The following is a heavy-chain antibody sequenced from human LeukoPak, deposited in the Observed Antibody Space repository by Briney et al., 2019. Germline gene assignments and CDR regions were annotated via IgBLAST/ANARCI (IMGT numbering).Heavy chain of an antibody. Sequence: PAGSLRLSCAASGFTFSSYGMHWVRQAPRKGLEWVAVIWYDGSNKYYADSVKGRFTISRDNSKNTLYLQMNSLRAEDTAVYYCARDGGEGAAAGFDYWGQGTLVTVSS. CDR2: IWYDGSNK. CDR1: GFTFSSYG. CDR3: ARDGGEGAAAGFDY. D-gene: IGHD6-13*01. V-gene: IGHV3-33*01. J-gene: IGHJ4*02.